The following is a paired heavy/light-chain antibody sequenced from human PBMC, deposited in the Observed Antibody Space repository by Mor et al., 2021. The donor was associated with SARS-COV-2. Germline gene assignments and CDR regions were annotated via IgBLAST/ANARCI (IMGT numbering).Heavy chain of an antibody. CDR3: ARPYQQSRDYYYGMDV. J-gene: IGHJ6*02. V-gene: IGHV3-53*04. D-gene: IGHD2-2*01. Sequence: EVQLVESGGGLVQPGGSLRLSCAASGFTVSSSYMSWVRQAPGKGLEWVSVIYTGGNTYYADSVKGRFTISRHKSNNTLYLQMNSLRPEDTAVYYCARPYQQSRDYYYGMDVWGQGTTVTVSS. CDR2: IYTGGNT. CDR1: GFTVSSSY.
Light chain of an antibody. CDR1: ALPMQY. V-gene: IGLV3-25*02. J-gene: IGLJ3*02. CDR2: KDN. CDR3: QSADRGGTYHWV. Sequence: SYELAQPPSVSVSPGQTARITCSGDALPMQYTFWYQQKPGQAPVLVIYKDNERPSGIPERFSGSSSGTTVTLTISGVQAEDEGDYYCQSADRGGTYHWVFGGGTKLTVL.